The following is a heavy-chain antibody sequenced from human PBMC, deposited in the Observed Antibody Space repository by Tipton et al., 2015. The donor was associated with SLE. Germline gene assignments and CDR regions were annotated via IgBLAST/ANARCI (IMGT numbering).Heavy chain of an antibody. CDR1: GFTFSSYW. CDR3: TRGSAGFDI. J-gene: IGHJ3*02. D-gene: IGHD2-15*01. CDR2: INTDGRTT. Sequence: SLRLSCAASGFTFSSYWMHWVRQAPGKGLVWVSRINTDGRTTTYADSVKGRFTISRDNAKNTLYLQMNSLRAEDAAVYYCTRGSAGFDIWGQGTLVTVSS. V-gene: IGHV3-74*01.